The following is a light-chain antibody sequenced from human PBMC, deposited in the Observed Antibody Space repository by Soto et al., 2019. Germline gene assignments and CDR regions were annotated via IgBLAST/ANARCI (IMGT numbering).Light chain of an antibody. CDR3: QQYGGSPAT. CDR2: GAS. Sequence: DIVLTQSPGTLSVSPGERATLSCRASQSVSSNYLAWYQQKPGQAPRLLIYGASSRATGVPDRFSASGSGTEFTLTISRLEPADFAVYYCQQYGGSPATFGGGTKVEI. V-gene: IGKV3-20*01. J-gene: IGKJ4*01. CDR1: QSVSSNY.